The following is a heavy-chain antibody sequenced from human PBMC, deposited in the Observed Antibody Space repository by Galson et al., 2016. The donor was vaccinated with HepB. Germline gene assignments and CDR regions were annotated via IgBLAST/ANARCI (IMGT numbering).Heavy chain of an antibody. CDR2: IRSKANNYAT. CDR1: GFTFSDSA. J-gene: IGHJ5*02. Sequence: SLRLSCAASGFTFSDSAMHWVRQASGKGLEWVGRIRSKANNYATAYAASVKGRFTISRDDSKNTAYLQMNSLKTEDTAIYYCARDIVMAVAAAGAWFDPWGQGTLVIVSS. V-gene: IGHV3-73*01. CDR3: ARDIVMAVAAAGAWFDP. D-gene: IGHD2-15*01.